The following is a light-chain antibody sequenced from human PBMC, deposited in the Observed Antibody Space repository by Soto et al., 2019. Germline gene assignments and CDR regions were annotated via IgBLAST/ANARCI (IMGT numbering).Light chain of an antibody. V-gene: IGLV2-8*01. CDR1: GSDVGGYKY. CDR3: TSYAGNNDVL. J-gene: IGLJ2*01. Sequence: QSALTQPPSASGSPGQSVTISCTGTGSDVGGYKYVSWYQQHPGNAPELIIYEVNKRPSGVPDRFSGSKSGNTASLTVSGLQAEDEADYYCTSYAGNNDVLFGGGTKVTVL. CDR2: EVN.